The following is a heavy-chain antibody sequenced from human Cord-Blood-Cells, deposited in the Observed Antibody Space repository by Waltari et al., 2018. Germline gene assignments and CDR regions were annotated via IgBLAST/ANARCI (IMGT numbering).Heavy chain of an antibody. CDR1: GGSFSGYY. J-gene: IGHJ3*02. D-gene: IGHD6-13*01. CDR2: INHRGST. V-gene: IGHV4-34*01. CDR3: TSGIAAADDAFDI. Sequence: QVQLQQWGAGLLKPSETLSLTCAVNGGSFSGYYWSWLRQPPGTGLEWIGEINHRGSTNYNPSLKSRVTISVDTSKNQFSLKLSSVTAADTAVYYCTSGIAAADDAFDIWGQGTMVTVSS.